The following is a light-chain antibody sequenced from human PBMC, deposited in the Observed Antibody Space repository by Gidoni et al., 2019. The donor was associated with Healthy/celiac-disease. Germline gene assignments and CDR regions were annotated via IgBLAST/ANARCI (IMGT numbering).Light chain of an antibody. CDR1: KLGDQY. CDR2: QDS. CDR3: QAWHSSTAV. Sequence: SYELTQPPSVSVSPGQTASITCSGDKLGDQYACWYQQKPGQSPVLVIYQDSTRPPGLPERFSGSNSGNPATLTISGTQAMDESDYYCQAWHSSTAVFGGGTKLTVL. J-gene: IGLJ2*01. V-gene: IGLV3-1*01.